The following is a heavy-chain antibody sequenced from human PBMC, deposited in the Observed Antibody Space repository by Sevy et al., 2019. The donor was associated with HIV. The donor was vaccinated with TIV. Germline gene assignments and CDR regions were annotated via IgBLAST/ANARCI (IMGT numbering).Heavy chain of an antibody. V-gene: IGHV3-23*01. CDR1: GFTFSSYA. CDR2: ISGSGGST. D-gene: IGHD3-10*01. CDR3: AKTKYYYGSGRRVYYYYGMDV. Sequence: GGSLRLSCAASGFTFSSYAMSWVRQAPGKGLEWVSAISGSGGSTYYADSVKGRVTISRDNSKNTLYLQMNSLRAEDTAVYYCAKTKYYYGSGRRVYYYYGMDVWGQGTTVTVSS. J-gene: IGHJ6*02.